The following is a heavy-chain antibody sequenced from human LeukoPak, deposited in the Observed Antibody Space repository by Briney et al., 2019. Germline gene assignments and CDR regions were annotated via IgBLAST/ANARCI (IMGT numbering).Heavy chain of an antibody. CDR1: GFTFSSYW. CDR3: ARDRVTMVRGVILGYYFDY. Sequence: GGSLRLSCAASGFTFSSYWMSWVRQAQGKGLEWVANIKQDGSEKYYVDSVKGRFTISRDNAKNSLYLQMNSLRAEDTAVYYCARDRVTMVRGVILGYYFDYWGQGTLVTVSS. D-gene: IGHD3-10*01. CDR2: IKQDGSEK. J-gene: IGHJ4*02. V-gene: IGHV3-7*01.